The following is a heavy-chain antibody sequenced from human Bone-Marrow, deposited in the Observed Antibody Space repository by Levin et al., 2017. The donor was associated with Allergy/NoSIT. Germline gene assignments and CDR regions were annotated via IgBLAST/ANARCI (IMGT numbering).Heavy chain of an antibody. Sequence: SSPLSFSLFRPFWLGWVRQMPGSGLEWMGIIYPGDSDTRYSPSFQGQVTISVDKSTNTAYLQWSSLKASDTAMYYCARSDTGSSFSMDVWGQGTTVTVSS. D-gene: IGHD2-8*02. V-gene: IGHV5-51*01. CDR2: IYPGDSDT. J-gene: IGHJ6*02. CDR1: FSLFRPFW. CDR3: ARSDTGSSFSMDV.